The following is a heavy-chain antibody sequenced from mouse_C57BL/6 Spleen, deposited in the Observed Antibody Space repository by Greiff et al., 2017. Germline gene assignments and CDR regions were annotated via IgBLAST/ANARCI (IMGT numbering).Heavy chain of an antibody. V-gene: IGHV1-42*01. CDR1: GYSFTGYY. D-gene: IGHD2-4*01. Sequence: EVQLQQSGPELVKPGASVKISCKASGYSFTGYYMNWVKQSPEKSLEWIGEINPSTGGNTYNQKFKAKATLTVDKSSSKAYMQLKTLTSEDSAVYYCAPRRDYDEAWFAYWGQGTLVTVSA. CDR2: INPSTGGN. J-gene: IGHJ3*01. CDR3: APRRDYDEAWFAY.